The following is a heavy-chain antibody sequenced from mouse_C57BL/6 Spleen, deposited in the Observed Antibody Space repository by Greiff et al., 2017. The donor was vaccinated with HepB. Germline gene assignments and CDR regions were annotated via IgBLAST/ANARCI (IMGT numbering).Heavy chain of an antibody. CDR1: GYTFTDYN. CDR3: ARRGPAQATYYAMDY. Sequence: EVQGVESGPELVKPGASVKIPCKASGYTFTDYNMDWVKQSHGKSLEWIGDINPNNGGTIYNQKFKGKATLTVDKSSSTAYMELRSLTSEDTAVYYCARRGPAQATYYAMDYWGQGTSVTVSS. CDR2: INPNNGGT. J-gene: IGHJ4*01. V-gene: IGHV1-18*01. D-gene: IGHD3-2*02.